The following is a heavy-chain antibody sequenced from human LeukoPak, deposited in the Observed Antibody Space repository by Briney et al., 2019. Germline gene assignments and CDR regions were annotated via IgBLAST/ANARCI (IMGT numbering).Heavy chain of an antibody. J-gene: IGHJ4*02. CDR3: AKDRGYCSSTSCYAGPIDY. V-gene: IGHV3-23*01. CDR1: GFTFSSYA. Sequence: GGSLRLSCAASGFTFSSYAMSWVRQAPGKGLEWVSAISGSSGSTYYADSVKGRFTISRDNSKNTLYLQMNSLRAEDTAVYYCAKDRGYCSSTSCYAGPIDYWGQGTLVTVSS. CDR2: ISGSSGST. D-gene: IGHD2-2*01.